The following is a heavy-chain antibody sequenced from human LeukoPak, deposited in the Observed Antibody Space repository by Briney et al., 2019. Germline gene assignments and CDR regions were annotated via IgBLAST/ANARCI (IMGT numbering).Heavy chain of an antibody. D-gene: IGHD2-2*01. CDR2: IYYSGST. CDR1: GGSISSGGYY. CDR3: ARGIIVVEPAATNWFDP. V-gene: IGHV4-31*03. J-gene: IGHJ5*02. Sequence: PSETLSLTCTVSGGSISSGGYYWSWIRQHPGKGLEWIGYIYYSGSTYYNPSLKSRVTISVDTSKNQFSLKLSSVTAADTAVYYCARGIIVVEPAATNWFDPWDQGTLVTVSS.